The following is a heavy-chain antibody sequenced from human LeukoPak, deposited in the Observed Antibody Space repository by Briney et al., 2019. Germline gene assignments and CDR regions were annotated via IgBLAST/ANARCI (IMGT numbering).Heavy chain of an antibody. CDR2: IIPIFGTA. D-gene: IGHD1-26*01. V-gene: IGHV1-69*05. CDR1: GGTFSSYA. CDR3: ARAILPDYYYYYMDV. Sequence: SVKVSCKASGGTFSSYAISWVRQAPGQGLEWMGGIIPIFGTANYAQKFQGRVTITTDESTSTAYMELSSLRSEDTAVYYCARAILPDYYYYYMDVWGKGTTVTASS. J-gene: IGHJ6*03.